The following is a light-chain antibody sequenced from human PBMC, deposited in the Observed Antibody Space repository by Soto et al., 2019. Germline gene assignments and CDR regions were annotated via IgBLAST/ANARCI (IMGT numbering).Light chain of an antibody. Sequence: EIVLTQSPGTLSLSPGERATLSCRASQSVSSSFLAWYQQKPGQAPRLLIYGASTRTTGIPDRFSGGGSGSDFTLTIGRLEPEDSAVYYCQHYGASSWTFGQGTKVKIK. CDR1: QSVSSSF. CDR3: QHYGASSWT. CDR2: GAS. V-gene: IGKV3-20*01. J-gene: IGKJ1*01.